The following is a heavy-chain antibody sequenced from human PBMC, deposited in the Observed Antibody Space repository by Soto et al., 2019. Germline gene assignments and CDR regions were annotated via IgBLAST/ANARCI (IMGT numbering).Heavy chain of an antibody. CDR1: GGSMTRKGYY. Sequence: PSDTLSLTCTVPGGSMTRKGYYWGWIRQPPGNGLQCIGNIYNSGSTNYNPSLKSPVTISVDTSKNQFSLKLSSVTAADTAVYYCARALWGPAGHINWFDPWGQGTLVTVSS. CDR3: ARALWGPAGHINWFDP. CDR2: IYNSGST. V-gene: IGHV4-61*08. D-gene: IGHD2-2*01. J-gene: IGHJ5*02.